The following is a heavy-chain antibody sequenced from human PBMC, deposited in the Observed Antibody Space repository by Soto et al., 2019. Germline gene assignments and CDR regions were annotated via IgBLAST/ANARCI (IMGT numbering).Heavy chain of an antibody. V-gene: IGHV4-31*03. CDR1: GGSISIGVYY. D-gene: IGHD4-17*01. Sequence: SETLSLTCTVSGGSISIGVYYLSWIRQHPGKGLEWIGYIYYSGSTYYNPSLKSRVAISVDTSKNQFSLKLSSVTAADTAVYYCATAMTKVTKIDYWGQGTLVTVSS. J-gene: IGHJ4*02. CDR3: ATAMTKVTKIDY. CDR2: IYYSGST.